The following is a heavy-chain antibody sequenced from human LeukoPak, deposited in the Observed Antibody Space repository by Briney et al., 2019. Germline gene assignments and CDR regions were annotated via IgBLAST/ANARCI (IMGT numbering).Heavy chain of an antibody. V-gene: IGHV3-20*04. CDR2: ISWNGAST. CDR1: GFTFDDFG. J-gene: IGHJ6*03. CDR3: ARDLRSRFSQNFYYYMDV. D-gene: IGHD3-3*01. Sequence: GGSLRLSCAASGFTFDDFGMSWVRQTPGKGLEWVSGISWNGASTGYADSVKGRFTISRDNGKNSLYLQMNSLRAEDTALYYCARDLRSRFSQNFYYYMDVWGKGTTVTVSS.